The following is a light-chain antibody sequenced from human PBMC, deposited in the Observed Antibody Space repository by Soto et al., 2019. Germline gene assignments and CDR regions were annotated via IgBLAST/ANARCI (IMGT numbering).Light chain of an antibody. CDR1: QGLSSY. Sequence: IQLTQSPSSLSASVGDRVTITCRASQGLSSYLAWYQQKPGKAPKLLIHSASALPSGVPSRFSGSGSGTEFTLTMSGLQPEDFATYYCQQGHSTPYTLGQGTKVDI. CDR2: SAS. J-gene: IGKJ2*01. CDR3: QQGHSTPYT. V-gene: IGKV1-9*01.